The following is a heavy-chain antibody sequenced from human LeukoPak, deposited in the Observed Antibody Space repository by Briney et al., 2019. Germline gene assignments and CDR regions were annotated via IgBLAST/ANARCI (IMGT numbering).Heavy chain of an antibody. CDR1: GGSISSYY. CDR3: ARLGYSSSWDGGRFDP. V-gene: IGHV4-59*08. J-gene: IGHJ5*02. Sequence: SETLSLTCTVSGGSISSYYWSWIRQPPGKGLEWIGYIYYSGSTNYNPSLKSRVTISVDTSKNQFSLKLSSVTAADTAVYYWARLGYSSSWDGGRFDPWGQGTLVTVSS. CDR2: IYYSGST. D-gene: IGHD6-13*01.